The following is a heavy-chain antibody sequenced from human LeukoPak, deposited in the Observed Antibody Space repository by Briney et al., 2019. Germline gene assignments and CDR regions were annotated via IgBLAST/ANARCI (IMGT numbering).Heavy chain of an antibody. CDR3: ARDLLRFGEVGFDY. J-gene: IGHJ4*02. CDR2: IYSGGST. V-gene: IGHV3-53*01. D-gene: IGHD3-10*01. CDR1: GFTVSSNY. Sequence: GGSLRLSCAASGFTVSSNYMSWVRQAPGKGLEWVSVIYSGGSTYYADSVKGRFTISRDNSKNTLYLQMNSLRAEDTAVYYCARDLLRFGEVGFDYWGQGTLVTVSS.